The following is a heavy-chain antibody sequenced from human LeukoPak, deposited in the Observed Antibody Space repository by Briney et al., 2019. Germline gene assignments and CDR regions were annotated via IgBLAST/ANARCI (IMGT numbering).Heavy chain of an antibody. D-gene: IGHD5-18*01. CDR2: IYYSGST. J-gene: IGHJ4*02. CDR1: GGSISSGDYY. V-gene: IGHV4-30-4*08. Sequence: TLSLTCTVSGGSISSGDYYWSWIRQPPGKGLEWIGYIYYSGSTYYNPSLKSRVTISVDTSKNQFSLKLSSVTAADTAVYYCARTPGYSYGFDYWGQGTLVTVSS. CDR3: ARTPGYSYGFDY.